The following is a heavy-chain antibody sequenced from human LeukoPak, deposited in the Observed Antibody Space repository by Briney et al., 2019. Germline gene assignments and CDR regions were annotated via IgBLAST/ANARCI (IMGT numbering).Heavy chain of an antibody. J-gene: IGHJ4*02. V-gene: IGHV4-59*08. D-gene: IGHD4-17*01. CDR3: ARRGADDYGDYGFDY. CDR2: IFYRGSN. CDR1: GGSISSYY. Sequence: SETLSLTCTVSGGSISSYYWSWIRQPPGKGLEWIGYIFYRGSNNYNPSLKSRVTISIDTSKNQFSLKLSSVTAADTAVYYCARRGADDYGDYGFDYWGQGTLVTVSS.